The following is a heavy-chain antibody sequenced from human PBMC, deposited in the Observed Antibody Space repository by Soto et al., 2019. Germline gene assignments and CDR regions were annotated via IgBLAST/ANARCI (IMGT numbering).Heavy chain of an antibody. CDR3: ARARTTVTGDYFDY. V-gene: IGHV4-34*01. D-gene: IGHD4-17*01. Sequence: LSLTCAVYGGSFSGYYWSWIRQPPGKGLEWIGEINHSGSTNYNPSLKSRVTISVDTSKNQFSLKLSSVTAADTAVYYCARARTTVTGDYFDYWGQGTLVTVSS. CDR2: INHSGST. CDR1: GGSFSGYY. J-gene: IGHJ4*02.